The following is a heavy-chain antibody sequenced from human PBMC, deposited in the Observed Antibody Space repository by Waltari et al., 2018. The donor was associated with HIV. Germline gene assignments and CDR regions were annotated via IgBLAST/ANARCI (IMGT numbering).Heavy chain of an antibody. Sequence: QVQLVQSGAEVKKPGSSVKVSCKASGGTFSSYAISWVRQAPGQGLEWMGRSIPILGIANYAQKFQGRVTITADKSTSTAYMELSSLRSEDTAVYYCARDQVAVAGICDYWGQGTLVTVSS. J-gene: IGHJ4*02. V-gene: IGHV1-69*04. CDR1: GGTFSSYA. D-gene: IGHD6-19*01. CDR2: SIPILGIA. CDR3: ARDQVAVAGICDY.